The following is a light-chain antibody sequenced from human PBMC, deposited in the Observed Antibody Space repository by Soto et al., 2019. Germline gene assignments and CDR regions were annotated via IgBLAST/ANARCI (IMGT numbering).Light chain of an antibody. CDR3: QQSYRTPLT. CDR1: QGIYNY. V-gene: IGKV1-16*01. J-gene: IGKJ4*01. CDR2: AAS. Sequence: DLQIPKAPSSRCASVGDRVTITCLASQGIYNYLAWFQQKPGKAPKSLIYAASGLQSGAPSRFSGSGSGTDFTLSISSLQPEDFATYYCQQSYRTPLTFGGGTMVDVK.